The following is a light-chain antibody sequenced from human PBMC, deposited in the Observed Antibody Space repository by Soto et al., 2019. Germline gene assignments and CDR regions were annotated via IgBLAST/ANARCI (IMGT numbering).Light chain of an antibody. CDR2: DAS. V-gene: IGKV3-20*01. CDR3: QQYGSIPWT. J-gene: IGKJ1*01. CDR1: ESVVSNY. Sequence: EIGLTQSPGTLSLSPGERATLSFMATESVVSNYLAWYQLKPGQAPRLLIYDASSRATGIPDRFSGSGSGTDFTLTISRLEPEDFAVYYCQQYGSIPWTFGQGTKVDIK.